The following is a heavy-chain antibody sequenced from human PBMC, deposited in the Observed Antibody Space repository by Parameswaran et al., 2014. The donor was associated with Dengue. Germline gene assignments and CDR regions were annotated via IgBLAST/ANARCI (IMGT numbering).Heavy chain of an antibody. D-gene: IGHD2-2*01. CDR3: ARKAIGYCSSTSCYQHEYFDY. Sequence: VRQAPGKGAGSGVSGINWNGGSTGYADSVKGRFTISRDNAKNSLYLQMNSLRAEDTALYYCARKAIGYCSSTSCYQHEYFDYWGQGTLVTVSS. CDR2: INWNGGST. J-gene: IGHJ4*02. V-gene: IGHV3-20*03.